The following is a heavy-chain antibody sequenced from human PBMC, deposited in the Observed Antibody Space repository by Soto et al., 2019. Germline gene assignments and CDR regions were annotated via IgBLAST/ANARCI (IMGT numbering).Heavy chain of an antibody. V-gene: IGHV3-7*05. CDR2: MKEDGSVE. Sequence: VGSLRLSCAAPGFNFSDHWMSWVRQAPGKGPQWVANMKEDGSVEYYVDSVKGRFTISRDNAKKSLYLQMNSLRAEDTAVYYCATDYLGHWGRGTLITVSS. CDR1: GFNFSDHW. J-gene: IGHJ4*02. CDR3: ATDYLGH.